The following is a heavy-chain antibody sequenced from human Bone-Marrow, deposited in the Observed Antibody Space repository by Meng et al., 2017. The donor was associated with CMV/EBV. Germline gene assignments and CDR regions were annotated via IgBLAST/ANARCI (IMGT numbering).Heavy chain of an antibody. CDR2: IYYSGST. J-gene: IGHJ6*02. V-gene: IGHV4-30-4*08. CDR1: GGSISSADYY. Sequence: SETLSLTCTVSGGSISSADYYWSWIRQPPGKGLEWIGYIYYSGSTYYNPSLKSRVTISVDTSKNQFSLKLSSVTAADTAVYYCARVRITIIPRPWSAPEYGMDVWGQGTTVTVSS. CDR3: ARVRITIIPRPWSAPEYGMDV. D-gene: IGHD3-3*01.